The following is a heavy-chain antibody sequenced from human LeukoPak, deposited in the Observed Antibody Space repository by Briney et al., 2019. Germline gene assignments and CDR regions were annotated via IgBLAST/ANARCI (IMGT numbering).Heavy chain of an antibody. CDR1: GFTFSSYG. D-gene: IGHD1-1*01. CDR2: ISYDGSNK. Sequence: GGSLRLSCAASGFTFSSYGMHWVRQAPGKGLEWVAVISYDGSNKYYADSVKGRFTISRDNSKNTLYLQMNSLRAEDTAVYYCAKDSTTESPFPGGYMDVWGKGTTVTISS. V-gene: IGHV3-30*18. J-gene: IGHJ6*03. CDR3: AKDSTTESPFPGGYMDV.